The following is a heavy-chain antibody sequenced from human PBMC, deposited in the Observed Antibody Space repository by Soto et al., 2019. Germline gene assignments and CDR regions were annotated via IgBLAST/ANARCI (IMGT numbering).Heavy chain of an antibody. D-gene: IGHD3-10*01. CDR1: GFTFNDYW. CDR2: INRDGSDT. J-gene: IGHJ4*02. CDR3: ARDEEDNTWFALDY. V-gene: IGHV3-74*01. Sequence: EVQLVQSGGGLVQPGGSLRLSCADSGFTFNDYWMHWVRQVPGKGLEWVSHINRDGSDTWYADSVKRRFTISRDNAKNTVDLQMNSLRAEDTALYYCARDEEDNTWFALDYWGRGTRVTVSS.